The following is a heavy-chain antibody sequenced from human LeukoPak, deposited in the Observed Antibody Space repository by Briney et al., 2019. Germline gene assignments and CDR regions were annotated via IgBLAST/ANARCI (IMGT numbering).Heavy chain of an antibody. J-gene: IGHJ4*02. CDR1: GFTFSNNW. CDR3: VRDGGVSGYDLLDY. CDR2: INQDGSEE. D-gene: IGHD5-12*01. Sequence: GGSLRLSCAASGFTFSNNWLSWVRQAPGKGLEWVSHINQDGSEEPYMASMKARFIISRDNAKNSLSLQMDSLRAEDTAVYYCVRDGGVSGYDLLDYWGQGTLVTVSS. V-gene: IGHV3-7*01.